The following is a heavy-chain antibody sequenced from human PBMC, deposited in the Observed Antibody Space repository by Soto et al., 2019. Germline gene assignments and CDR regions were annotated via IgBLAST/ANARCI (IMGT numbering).Heavy chain of an antibody. CDR2: ISGSGDAK. V-gene: IGHV3-48*02. Sequence: GGSLRLSCASSGFTFSSCSMNWVRQAPGKGLEWVSFISGSGDAKYYADSVKGRFTISRDNAKNSLYLQMSSLRDEDTAVYYCAKYCSSDVCFDYWGQGTLVTVSS. J-gene: IGHJ4*02. D-gene: IGHD2-8*01. CDR1: GFTFSSCS. CDR3: AKYCSSDVCFDY.